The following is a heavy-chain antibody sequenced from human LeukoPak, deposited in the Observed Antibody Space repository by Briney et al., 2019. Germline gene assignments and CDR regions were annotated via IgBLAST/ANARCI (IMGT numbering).Heavy chain of an antibody. CDR3: AGDSGYDLGY. J-gene: IGHJ4*02. V-gene: IGHV3-33*01. D-gene: IGHD5-12*01. Sequence: PGGSLRLSRAASGFTFSSYGMHWVRQAPGKGLEWVAVIWYDGSNKYYADSVKGRFTISRDNSKNTLYLQMNSLRAEDTAVYYCAGDSGYDLGYWGQGTLVTVSS. CDR2: IWYDGSNK. CDR1: GFTFSSYG.